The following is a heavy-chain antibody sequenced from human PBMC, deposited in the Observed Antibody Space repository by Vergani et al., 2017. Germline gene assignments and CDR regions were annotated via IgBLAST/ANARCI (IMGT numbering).Heavy chain of an antibody. CDR2: ISWNSGSI. CDR3: AKTAAAAAEGFYHSYMDV. Sequence: EVQLVESGGGLVQPGRSLRLSCAASGFTFDDYAMHWVRQAPGKGLEWVSGISWNSGSIGYADSVKGRFTISRDNAKNSLYLQMNSLRAEDTALYYCAKTAAAAAEGFYHSYMDVWGKGTTVTVSS. CDR1: GFTFDDYA. D-gene: IGHD6-13*01. V-gene: IGHV3-9*01. J-gene: IGHJ6*03.